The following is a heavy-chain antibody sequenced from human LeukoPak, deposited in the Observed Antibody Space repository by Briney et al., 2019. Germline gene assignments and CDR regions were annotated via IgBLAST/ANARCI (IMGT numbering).Heavy chain of an antibody. CDR1: GDSISIYY. D-gene: IGHD3-16*01. CDR2: IYNSGST. CDR3: VRSGSEGALDY. J-gene: IGHJ4*02. Sequence: PSETLSLTCSVSGDSISIYYWSWIRQPPGKGLEWIGYIYNSGSTNYNPSLKSRVTISVDTSKNQFSLQLNSVTPEDTAVYYCVRSGSEGALDYWGQGTLVTVS. V-gene: IGHV4-59*12.